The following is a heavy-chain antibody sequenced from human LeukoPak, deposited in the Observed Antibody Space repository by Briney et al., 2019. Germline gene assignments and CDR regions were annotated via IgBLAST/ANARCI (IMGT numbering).Heavy chain of an antibody. CDR3: ARKGYSYGYTLYSSSWYDWFDP. CDR1: GGSFSGYY. J-gene: IGHJ5*02. CDR2: INHGGST. V-gene: IGHV4-34*01. Sequence: SETLSLTCAVYGGSFSGYYWSWIRQPPGKGLEWIGEINHGGSTNYNPSLKSRVTISVDTSKNQFSLKLSSVTAADTAVYYCARKGYSYGYTLYSSSWYDWFDPWGQGTLVTVSS. D-gene: IGHD6-13*01.